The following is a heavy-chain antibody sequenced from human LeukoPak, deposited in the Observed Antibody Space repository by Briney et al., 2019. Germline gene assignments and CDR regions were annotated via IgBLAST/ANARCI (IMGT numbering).Heavy chain of an antibody. J-gene: IGHJ4*02. Sequence: ASVKVSCKASGYSFSGHYIHWVRQDPGQGLEWMGWINPNSGATNYAQKFQGTVTMTRDTSTNTAYMQLSRLRSDDTAVYYCARDHNYFDTTAYYGMDCWGQGTLVTVSS. CDR2: INPNSGAT. V-gene: IGHV1-2*02. CDR3: ARDHNYFDTTAYYGMDC. D-gene: IGHD3-22*01. CDR1: GYSFSGHY.